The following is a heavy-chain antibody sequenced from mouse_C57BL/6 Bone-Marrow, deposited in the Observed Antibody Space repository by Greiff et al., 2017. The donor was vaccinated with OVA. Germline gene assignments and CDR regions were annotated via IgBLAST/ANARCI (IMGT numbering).Heavy chain of an antibody. V-gene: IGHV1-81*01. CDR3: ARELRRRYFDV. CDR2: IYPRSGNT. J-gene: IGHJ1*03. D-gene: IGHD2-4*01. Sequence: VQLQQSGAELARPGASVKLSCKASGYTFTSYGISWVKQRTGQGLEWIGEIYPRSGNTYYNEEFKGKATLTADKSSSTAYMELRSLTSEDSAVYFCARELRRRYFDVWGTGTTVTVSS. CDR1: GYTFTSYG.